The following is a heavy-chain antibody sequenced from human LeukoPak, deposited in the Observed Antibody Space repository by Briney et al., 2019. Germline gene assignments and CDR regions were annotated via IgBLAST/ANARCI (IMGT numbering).Heavy chain of an antibody. D-gene: IGHD2-15*01. J-gene: IGHJ4*02. CDR3: ARDLTPPRLFGPDIVVVVAGFDY. CDR2: IIPILGIA. CDR1: GGTFSSYA. V-gene: IGHV1-69*04. Sequence: GASVKVSCKASGGTFSSYAISWVRQAPGQGLEWMGRIIPILGIANYAQKFQGRVTITADKSTSTAYMELSSLRSEDTAVYYCARDLTPPRLFGPDIVVVVAGFDYWGQGTLVTVSS.